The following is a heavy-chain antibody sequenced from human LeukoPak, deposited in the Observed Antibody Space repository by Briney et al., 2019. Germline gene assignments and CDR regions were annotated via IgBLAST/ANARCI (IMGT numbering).Heavy chain of an antibody. J-gene: IGHJ4*02. V-gene: IGHV1-69*13. D-gene: IGHD3-3*01. CDR2: IIPIFGTA. CDR1: GGTFSSYA. CDR3: ARWADWSGYYEGYFDY. Sequence: SVKVSCKASGGTFSSYAISRVRQAPGQGLEWMGGIIPIFGTANYAQKFQGRVTITADESTSTAYMGLSSLRSEDTAVYYCARWADWSGYYEGYFDYWGQGTLVTVSS.